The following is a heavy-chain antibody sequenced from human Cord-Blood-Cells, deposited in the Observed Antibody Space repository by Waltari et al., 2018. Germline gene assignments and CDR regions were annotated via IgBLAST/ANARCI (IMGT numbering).Heavy chain of an antibody. CDR1: GGSFSGYY. CDR2: INHSGST. J-gene: IGHJ4*02. D-gene: IGHD3-10*01. V-gene: IGHV4-34*01. CDR3: RGHYGSGIDY. Sequence: QVQLQQWGAGLLKPSETLSLTCAVYGGSFSGYYWSWIRQPPGKGREWIGEINHSGSTNYTPSLKSRVSVSVDTSKSQFCLKLSSVDAADTAVDYCRGHYGSGIDYWGQGTLVTVSS.